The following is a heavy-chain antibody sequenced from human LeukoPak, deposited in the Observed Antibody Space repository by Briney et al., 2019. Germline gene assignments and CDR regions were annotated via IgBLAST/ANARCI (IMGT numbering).Heavy chain of an antibody. Sequence: ASVKVSCKASGYTFIGYYMHWVRPAPGQGLEWMGWINPNSGGTNYAQKFQGRVTMTRDTSISTAYMELSRLRSDDTAVYYCARKPNKDILTGSYVYAFDIWGQGTMVTVSS. CDR1: GYTFIGYY. D-gene: IGHD3-9*01. CDR2: INPNSGGT. CDR3: ARKPNKDILTGSYVYAFDI. V-gene: IGHV1-2*02. J-gene: IGHJ3*02.